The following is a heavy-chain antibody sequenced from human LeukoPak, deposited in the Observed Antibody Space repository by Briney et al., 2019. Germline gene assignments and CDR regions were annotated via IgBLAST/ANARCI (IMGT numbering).Heavy chain of an antibody. V-gene: IGHV4-34*01. D-gene: IGHD3-10*01. CDR3: ARVAGTMVRGVIIPYYYYYYMDV. J-gene: IGHJ6*03. CDR1: GGSFSGYY. CDR2: INHSGST. Sequence: SETLSLTCAVYGGSFSGYYWSWIRQPPGKGLEWIGEINHSGSTNYNPSLKSRVTISVDTSKNQFSLKLSSVTAADTAVYYCARVAGTMVRGVIIPYYYYYYMDVWGKGTTVTVSS.